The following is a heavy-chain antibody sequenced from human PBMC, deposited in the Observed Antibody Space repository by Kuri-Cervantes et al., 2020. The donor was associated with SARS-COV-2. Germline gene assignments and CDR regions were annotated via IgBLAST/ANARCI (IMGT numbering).Heavy chain of an antibody. Sequence: ESLKTSCAASGFTFTSYAMSWVRQAPGKGLEWVASLSAIDDTAHYADSVKGRFTISRDNSQNTLYLQMNSLRVEDTAIYYCAKIKSLYSDYYGMDVWGQGTTVTVSS. CDR1: GFTFTSYA. V-gene: IGHV3-23*01. D-gene: IGHD6-13*01. CDR3: AKIKSLYSDYYGMDV. J-gene: IGHJ6*02. CDR2: LSAIDDTA.